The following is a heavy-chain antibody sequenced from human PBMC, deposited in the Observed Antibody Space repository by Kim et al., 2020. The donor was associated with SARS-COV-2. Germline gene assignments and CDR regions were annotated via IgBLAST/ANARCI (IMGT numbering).Heavy chain of an antibody. J-gene: IGHJ3*02. CDR3: TTNYDILTGYYTDAGAFDI. CDR2: IKSKTDGGTT. CDR1: GFTFSNAW. D-gene: IGHD3-9*01. V-gene: IGHV3-15*01. Sequence: GGSLRLSCAASGFTFSNAWMSWVRQAPGKGLEWVGRIKSKTDGGTTDYAAPVKGRFTISRDDSKNTLYLQMNSLKTEDTAVYYCTTNYDILTGYYTDAGAFDIWGQGTMVTVSS.